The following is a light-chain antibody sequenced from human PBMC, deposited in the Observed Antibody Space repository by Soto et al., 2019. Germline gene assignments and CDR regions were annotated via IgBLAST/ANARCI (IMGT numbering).Light chain of an antibody. CDR3: QQYGSSPPDT. J-gene: IGKJ2*01. CDR1: QSVSSSY. V-gene: IGKV3-20*01. CDR2: GAS. Sequence: EIVLTQSPGTLSLSPGERATLSCRASQSVSSSYLAWYQQKPGHAPRLLIYGASSRATGIPDRFSGSGSGTDVTLTISRLEPEDFAVYYCQQYGSSPPDTFGQGTKLEIK.